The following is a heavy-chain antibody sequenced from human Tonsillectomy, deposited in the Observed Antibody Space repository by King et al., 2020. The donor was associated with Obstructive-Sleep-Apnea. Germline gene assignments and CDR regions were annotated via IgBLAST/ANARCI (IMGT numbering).Heavy chain of an antibody. CDR1: GDSVSSGKYY. V-gene: IGHV4-61*01. J-gene: IGHJ6*01. D-gene: IGHD2-2*01. Sequence: VQLQESGPGLVKPSETLSLTCIVSGDSVSSGKYYWSWVRQPPRKGLQWIGHMYYGGSANFIPSLKSRVTISLDTSKNQFSLRLSSVTTADTAVYYCARYPCGTSFFGHYYYGMDVWGQGTTVIVSS. CDR3: ARYPCGTSFFGHYYYGMDV. CDR2: MYYGGSA.